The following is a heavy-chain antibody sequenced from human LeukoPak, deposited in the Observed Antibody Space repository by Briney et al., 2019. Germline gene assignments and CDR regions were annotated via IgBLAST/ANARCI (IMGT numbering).Heavy chain of an antibody. CDR3: ARGKTRRGYSYGYGGPFDY. V-gene: IGHV4-34*01. D-gene: IGHD5-18*01. J-gene: IGHJ4*02. CDR2: INHSGST. Sequence: PETLSLTCAVYGGSFSGYYWSWIRQPPGKGLEWIGEINHSGSTNYNPSLKSRVTISVDTSKNQFSLKLSSVTAADTAVYYCARGKTRRGYSYGYGGPFDYWGQGTLVTVSS. CDR1: GGSFSGYY.